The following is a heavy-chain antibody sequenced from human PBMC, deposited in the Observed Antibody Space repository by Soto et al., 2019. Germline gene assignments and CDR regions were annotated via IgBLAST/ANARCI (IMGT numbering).Heavy chain of an antibody. CDR3: ARDSSSVWFLGGMDV. J-gene: IGHJ6*02. V-gene: IGHV3-48*01. D-gene: IGHD6-19*01. CDR1: GFTFSSYS. CDR2: ISSSSSTI. Sequence: EVQLVESGGGLVQPGGSLRLSCAASGFTFSSYSMNWVRQAPGKGLEWVSYISSSSSTIYYADSVKGRFTISRDNAKNSLYLQMSSLRAEDTAVYYCARDSSSVWFLGGMDVWGQGTTVTVSS.